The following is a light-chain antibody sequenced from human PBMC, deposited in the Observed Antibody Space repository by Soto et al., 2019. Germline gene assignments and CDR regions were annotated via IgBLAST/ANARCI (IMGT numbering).Light chain of an antibody. J-gene: IGLJ3*02. CDR3: HSYDSSLSGWV. CDR2: GNS. V-gene: IGLV1-40*01. Sequence: QSVLTQPPSVSGAPGQRVTISCTGRSSNIGAGYDVHWYQQLPGTAPKLLIYGNSNRPSGVPDRFSGSKSGTSASLAITGLQAEYEPDYYCHSYDSSLSGWVFGGGTKLTVL. CDR1: SSNIGAGYD.